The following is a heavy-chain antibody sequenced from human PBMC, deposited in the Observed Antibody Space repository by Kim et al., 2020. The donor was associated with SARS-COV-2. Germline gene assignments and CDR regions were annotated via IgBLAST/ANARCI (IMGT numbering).Heavy chain of an antibody. V-gene: IGHV3-9*01. Sequence: GGSLRLSCAASGFTFGDYAMHWVRQAPGKGLEWVSGISWNSGSIGYADSVKGRFTISRDNAKNSLYLQMNSLRAEDTALYYCAKDINELAVAAPDAFDIWGQGTMVTVSS. D-gene: IGHD6-19*01. CDR2: ISWNSGSI. CDR3: AKDINELAVAAPDAFDI. CDR1: GFTFGDYA. J-gene: IGHJ3*02.